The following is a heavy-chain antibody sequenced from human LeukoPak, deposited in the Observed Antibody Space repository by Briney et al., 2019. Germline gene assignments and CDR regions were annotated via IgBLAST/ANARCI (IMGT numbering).Heavy chain of an antibody. Sequence: KSSETLSLTCNVSGGSISSSSYYWGWIRQPPGKGLEWIGSIYYSGSTYYNPSLKSRVTISVDTSKSQFSLKLTSVTAADTAVYYCARGGGSGRGNWFDPWGQGSLVIVSS. CDR2: IYYSGST. V-gene: IGHV4-39*07. CDR3: ARGGGSGRGNWFDP. J-gene: IGHJ5*02. D-gene: IGHD3-10*01. CDR1: GGSISSSSYY.